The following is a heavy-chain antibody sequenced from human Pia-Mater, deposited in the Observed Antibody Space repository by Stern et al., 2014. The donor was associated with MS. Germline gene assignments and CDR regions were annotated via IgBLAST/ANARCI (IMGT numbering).Heavy chain of an antibody. D-gene: IGHD5-18*01. Sequence: QMQLVQSGPGLVKPSQTLSLTCTVSGGSISSGGYYWSWIRQHPGKGLEWIGYLYSSGSTYYNPSLKSRVTISVDTSKNQFSLKLSSVTAADTAVYYCARGPLSYGYRWFDPWGQGTLVTVSS. J-gene: IGHJ5*02. CDR1: GGSISSGGYY. CDR2: LYSSGST. CDR3: ARGPLSYGYRWFDP. V-gene: IGHV4-31*03.